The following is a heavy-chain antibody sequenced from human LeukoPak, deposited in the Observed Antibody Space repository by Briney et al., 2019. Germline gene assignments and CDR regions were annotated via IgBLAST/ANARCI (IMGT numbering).Heavy chain of an antibody. CDR2: INPNSGGT. Sequence: ASVKVSCKASGYTFTGYYMHWVRQAPGQGLEWMGWINPNSGGTNYAQKFQGRVTMTRDTSISTAYMELSRLKSDDTAVYYCARGGGYRITIFGVGPLGFDPWGQGTLVTVSS. V-gene: IGHV1-2*02. CDR3: ARGGGYRITIFGVGPLGFDP. J-gene: IGHJ5*02. CDR1: GYTFTGYY. D-gene: IGHD3-3*01.